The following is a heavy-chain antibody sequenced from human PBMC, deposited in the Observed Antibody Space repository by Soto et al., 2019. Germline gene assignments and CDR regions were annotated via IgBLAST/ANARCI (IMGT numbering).Heavy chain of an antibody. D-gene: IGHD1-26*01. Sequence: PSETLSLTCTVSGDSVSSGSYYWTWIRETPGKGLEWMGYIYYSGSTKYNPSLRSRVAISLDISNNQFSLNLSSVTAADTAVYYCVRDQIPVGAYFYDSGMDVWGPGTAVTVSS. CDR1: GDSVSSGSYY. CDR3: VRDQIPVGAYFYDSGMDV. V-gene: IGHV4-61*01. CDR2: IYYSGST. J-gene: IGHJ6*02.